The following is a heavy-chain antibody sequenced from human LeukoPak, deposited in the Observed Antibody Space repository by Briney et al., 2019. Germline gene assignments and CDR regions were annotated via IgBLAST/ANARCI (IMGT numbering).Heavy chain of an antibody. Sequence: GGSLRLSCAASGFTFSSYAMTWVRQAPGKGLEWVSSISGSGGSRDYADSVKGRFTISRDNSKNTLYLQMTSLRAEDTAVYYCAKDLVTGSLDYWGQGTLVTDSS. V-gene: IGHV3-23*01. CDR1: GFTFSSYA. J-gene: IGHJ4*02. D-gene: IGHD3-10*01. CDR2: ISGSGGSR. CDR3: AKDLVTGSLDY.